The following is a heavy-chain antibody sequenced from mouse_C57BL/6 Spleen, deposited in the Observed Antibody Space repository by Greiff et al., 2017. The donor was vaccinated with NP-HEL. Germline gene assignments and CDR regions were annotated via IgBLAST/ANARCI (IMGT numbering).Heavy chain of an antibody. CDR3: ARYDGYYVWYFDV. D-gene: IGHD2-3*01. J-gene: IGHJ1*03. CDR1: GYTFTSYW. CDR2: INPSNGGT. Sequence: QVQLQQPGTELVKPGASVKLSCKASGYTFTSYWMHWVKQRPGQGLEWIGKINPSNGGTNYNEKFKSKATLTVDKSSSTAYMQLSSLTSEDSAVYYCARYDGYYVWYFDVWGTGTTVTVSS. V-gene: IGHV1-53*01.